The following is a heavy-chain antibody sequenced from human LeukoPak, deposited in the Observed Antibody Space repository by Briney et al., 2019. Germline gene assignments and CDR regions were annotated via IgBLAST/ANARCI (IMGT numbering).Heavy chain of an antibody. CDR1: GFTFSGYG. CDR2: IWYDGSKK. D-gene: IGHD7-27*01. Sequence: GRSLRLSCAASGFTFSGYGMHWVRQAPGKGLQWVAVIWYDGSKKYYADSVKGRFTISRDNSKDTLFLQMNSLRAEDTAVYYCARDINWVGGYWGQGTLVTVSS. J-gene: IGHJ4*02. CDR3: ARDINWVGGY. V-gene: IGHV3-33*01.